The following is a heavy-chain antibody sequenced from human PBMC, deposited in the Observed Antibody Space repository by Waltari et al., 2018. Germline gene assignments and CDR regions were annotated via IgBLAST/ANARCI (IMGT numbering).Heavy chain of an antibody. D-gene: IGHD6-13*01. CDR1: GGSISSYY. Sequence: QVQLQESGPGLVKPSETLSLTCTVSGGSISSYYWSWIRQPPGKGLEWIGYIYYSGSTNYNPSLKSRVTISVDTSKNQFSLKLSSLRSEDTAVYYCARDSSSWYSAGNWFDPWGQGTLVTVSS. CDR3: ARDSSSWYSAGNWFDP. J-gene: IGHJ5*02. V-gene: IGHV4-59*01. CDR2: IYYSGST.